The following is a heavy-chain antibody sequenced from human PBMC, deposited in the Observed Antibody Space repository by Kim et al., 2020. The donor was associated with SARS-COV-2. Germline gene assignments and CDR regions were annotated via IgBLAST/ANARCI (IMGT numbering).Heavy chain of an antibody. J-gene: IGHJ6*02. CDR3: ARDLGIVTELAMDV. CDR2: ISAYNGNT. CDR1: GYTFTGYG. D-gene: IGHD2-15*01. V-gene: IGHV1-18*04. Sequence: ASVKVSCKASGYTFTGYGISWVRQAPGQALEWTGWISAYNGNTNYAQKLQGRVTMTTDTSTSTAYMELKSLRSDDTAVYLCARDLGIVTELAMDVWGQVTVVNVSS.